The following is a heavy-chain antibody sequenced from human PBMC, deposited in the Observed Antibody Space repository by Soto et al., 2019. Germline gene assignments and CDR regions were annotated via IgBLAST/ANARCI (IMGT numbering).Heavy chain of an antibody. D-gene: IGHD6-19*01. J-gene: IGHJ4*02. CDR1: GGSISREY. CDR2: IYYSGST. Sequence: SETLSLTFTVSGGSISREYWRWVREPPGKGLEWIEYIYYSGSTNYNPPLKSRVTISVDTSKNQFSLKLSSVTAADTAVYYCASLTMFSSGPHGLDYWGQGTLVTVSS. V-gene: IGHV4-59*01. CDR3: ASLTMFSSGPHGLDY.